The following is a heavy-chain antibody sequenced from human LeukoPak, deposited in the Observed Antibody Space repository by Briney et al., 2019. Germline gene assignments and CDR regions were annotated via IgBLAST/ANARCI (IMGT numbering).Heavy chain of an antibody. Sequence: ASVKVSCKASGYTFTTHYFHWVRQAPGQGLEWMGWINPNSVGTHYAQTFQGRVTMTRDTSINTVYMELSRLTSDDTAVYYCARGGGSSFFDYWGQGTLVTVSS. V-gene: IGHV1-2*02. CDR3: ARGGGSSFFDY. CDR2: INPNSVGT. D-gene: IGHD6-13*01. CDR1: GYTFTTHY. J-gene: IGHJ4*02.